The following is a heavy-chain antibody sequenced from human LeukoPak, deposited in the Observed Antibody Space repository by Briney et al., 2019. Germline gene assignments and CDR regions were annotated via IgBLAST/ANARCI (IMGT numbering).Heavy chain of an antibody. D-gene: IGHD2-21*01. CDR2: CGTDGDT. Sequence: PGGSLRLSCAAAGFTFSSYAMSWVRQAPGKGLEWVSACGTDGDTYYADSVKGRFPISRDNSKKTLYLQMTSLRAEDTALYYCTKKTPGNCGYDSWGQGTLVTVSP. CDR3: TKKTPGNCGYDS. V-gene: IGHV3-23*01. J-gene: IGHJ4*02. CDR1: GFTFSSYA.